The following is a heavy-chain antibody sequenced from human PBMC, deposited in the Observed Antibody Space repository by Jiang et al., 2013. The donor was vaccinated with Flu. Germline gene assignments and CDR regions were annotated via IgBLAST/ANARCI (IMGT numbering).Heavy chain of an antibody. D-gene: IGHD2-2*01. CDR2: IYTSGST. J-gene: IGHJ4*02. CDR3: ARGVVVPAACLDY. V-gene: IGHV4-61*02. Sequence: GPGLVKPSQTLSLTCTVSGGSISSGSYYWSWIRQPAGKGLEWIGRIYTSGSTNYNPSLKSRVTISVDTSKNQFSLKLSSVTAADTAVYYCARGVVVPAACLDYWGQGTLVTVSS. CDR1: GGSISSGSYY.